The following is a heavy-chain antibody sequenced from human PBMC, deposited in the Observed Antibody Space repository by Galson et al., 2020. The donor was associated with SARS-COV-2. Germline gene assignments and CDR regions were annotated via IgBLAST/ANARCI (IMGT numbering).Heavy chain of an antibody. CDR3: TSDLPGGSSDYFDD. J-gene: IGHJ4*02. CDR1: GLTFKNAW. Sequence: GGSLRLSCAASGLTFKNAWMSWVRQAPGKGLEWVGRIKSKGDGGTTDYVAPVKGRFTIPRDDSKNTMFLEMNSLKPEDTALYYCTSDLPGGSSDYFDDWGQGTLVTVSS. CDR2: IKSKGDGGTT. D-gene: IGHD2-15*01. V-gene: IGHV3-15*01.